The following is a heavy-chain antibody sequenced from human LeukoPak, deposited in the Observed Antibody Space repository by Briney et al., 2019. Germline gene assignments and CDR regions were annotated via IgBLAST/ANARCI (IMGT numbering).Heavy chain of an antibody. CDR1: GGSFSGYY. V-gene: IGHV4-34*01. J-gene: IGHJ4*02. Sequence: PSETLSLTCAVYGGSFSGYYWSWIRQPPGKGLEWIGEINHSGSTNYNPSLKSRVTMSVDTSKNQFSLKLSSVTAADTAVYHCARGRVAGPLDYWGQGTLVTVSS. CDR2: INHSGST. CDR3: ARGRVAGPLDY. D-gene: IGHD6-19*01.